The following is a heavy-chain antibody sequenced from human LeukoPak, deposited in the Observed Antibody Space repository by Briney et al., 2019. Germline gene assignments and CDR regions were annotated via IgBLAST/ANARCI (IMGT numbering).Heavy chain of an antibody. J-gene: IGHJ4*02. CDR2: INWNSGNI. CDR1: GFTFDDYA. V-gene: IGHV3-9*01. Sequence: PGGSLRLSCAASGFTFDDYAMHWVRQPPGKGLEWVSAINWNSGNIAYADSVKGRFTISRDNAKNSLYLQMNSLRAEDTAVYYCARDTGNSDTAMVPLFGYWGQGTLVTVSS. D-gene: IGHD5-18*01. CDR3: ARDTGNSDTAMVPLFGY.